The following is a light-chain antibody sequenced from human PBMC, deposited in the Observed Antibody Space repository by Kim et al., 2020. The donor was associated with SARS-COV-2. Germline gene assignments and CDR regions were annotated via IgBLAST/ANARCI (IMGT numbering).Light chain of an antibody. CDR3: QQYGNSPRT. CDR2: GTS. Sequence: EIVLTQSPGTLSLSPRERATLFCRASHTVISTYLDWYQQTPGQAPRLLIHGTSSRATGIPDRFSGSGSGTVFTLTISRREPEDFAVYYCQQYGNSPRTCGQGTKGDIK. J-gene: IGKJ1*01. V-gene: IGKV3-20*01. CDR1: HTVISTY.